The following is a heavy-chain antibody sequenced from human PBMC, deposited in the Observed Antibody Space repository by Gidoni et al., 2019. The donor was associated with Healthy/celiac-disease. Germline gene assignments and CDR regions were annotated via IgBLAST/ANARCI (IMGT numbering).Heavy chain of an antibody. Sequence: QVQLVESGGGVVQPGRSLRLSCAATGFTFSSYGMHWVRQAPGKGLGWVAVISYDGSNKYYADSVKGRFTISRDNSKNTLYLQMNSLRAEDTAVYYCAKQSAPWEYYFDYWGQGTLVTVSS. CDR2: ISYDGSNK. CDR1: GFTFSSYG. CDR3: AKQSAPWEYYFDY. J-gene: IGHJ4*02. D-gene: IGHD1-26*01. V-gene: IGHV3-30*18.